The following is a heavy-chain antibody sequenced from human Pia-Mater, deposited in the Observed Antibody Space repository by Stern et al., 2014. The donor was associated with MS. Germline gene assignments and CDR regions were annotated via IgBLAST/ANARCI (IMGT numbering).Heavy chain of an antibody. Sequence: VQLVESGAEVKKPGESLKISCKGSGYSFTANWIAWVRQTPGPGLEWMGIINPGDFATRYSPSFQGTVTISADQPTRTPSLQWSMLKASDAAMYYCARDYGDYAFDYWGQGTLVTVSS. CDR3: ARDYGDYAFDY. D-gene: IGHD4-17*01. CDR1: GYSFTANW. CDR2: INPGDFAT. V-gene: IGHV5-51*01. J-gene: IGHJ4*02.